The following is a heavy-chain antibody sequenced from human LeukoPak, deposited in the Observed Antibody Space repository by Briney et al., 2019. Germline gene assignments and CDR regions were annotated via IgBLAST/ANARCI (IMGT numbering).Heavy chain of an antibody. D-gene: IGHD3-9*01. V-gene: IGHV1-2*02. CDR2: INPNNGYT. CDR3: AREGGYDILTGYQDY. CDR1: GYIFTTYF. Sequence: ASVKVSCKASGYIFTTYFIHWVRQAPGQGLEWMGWINPNNGYTNYVQKFQGRVTMTRDTPISTAYMELTRLRSDDTAVYYCAREGGYDILTGYQDYWGQGTLVTVSS. J-gene: IGHJ4*02.